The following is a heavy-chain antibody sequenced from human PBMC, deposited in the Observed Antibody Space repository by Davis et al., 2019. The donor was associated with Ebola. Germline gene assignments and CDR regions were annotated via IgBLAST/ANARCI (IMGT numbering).Heavy chain of an antibody. Sequence: GESLKISCAASGFTFSDYYMSWVRQAPGKGLEWVSVIYGGGSTYYADSVKGRFTISRDNSKNTLYLQMNSLRAEDTAVYYCVKGGWQQYFDYWGQGTLVTVSS. V-gene: IGHV3-53*01. D-gene: IGHD6-13*01. CDR1: GFTFSDYY. CDR2: IYGGGST. J-gene: IGHJ4*02. CDR3: VKGGWQQYFDY.